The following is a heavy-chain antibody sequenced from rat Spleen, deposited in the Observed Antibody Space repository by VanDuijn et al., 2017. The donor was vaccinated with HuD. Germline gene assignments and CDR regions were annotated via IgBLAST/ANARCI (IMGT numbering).Heavy chain of an antibody. D-gene: IGHD1-4*01. Sequence: EVQLVESGGGLVQPGRSLKLSCVASGFTFNNYWMTWIRQTPGKGLEWVATISYGDSSGHSSTYYGDSVKGRFTISRDNAKSTLYLQMNSLRSEDTATYYCARRHYGYTDYFDYWGQGVMVTVSS. CDR2: ISYGDSSGHSST. J-gene: IGHJ2*01. CDR1: GFTFNNYW. V-gene: IGHV5-31*01. CDR3: ARRHYGYTDYFDY.